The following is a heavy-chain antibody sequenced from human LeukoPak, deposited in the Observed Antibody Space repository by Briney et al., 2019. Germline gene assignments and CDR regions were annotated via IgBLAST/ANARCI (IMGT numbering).Heavy chain of an antibody. CDR3: AKEGVAAAPFDY. Sequence: GGSLRLSCAASGFTFDDYGMSWVRQAPGEGLEWVSGINWNGGSTGYADSVKGRFTISRDNAKNSLYLQMNSLRAEDTAVYYCAKEGVAAAPFDYWGQGTLVTVSS. V-gene: IGHV3-20*04. CDR2: INWNGGST. CDR1: GFTFDDYG. D-gene: IGHD2-2*01. J-gene: IGHJ4*02.